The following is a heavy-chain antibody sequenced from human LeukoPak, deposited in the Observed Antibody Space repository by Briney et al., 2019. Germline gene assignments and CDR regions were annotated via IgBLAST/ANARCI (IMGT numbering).Heavy chain of an antibody. CDR1: GYTFTSYY. D-gene: IGHD2-8*01. CDR2: INPSGGST. J-gene: IGHJ4*02. CDR3: ARDQLRDIVVMVYAMGDY. Sequence: ASVKVSCKASGYTFTSYYMHWVRQAPGQGLEWMGIINPSGGSTSYAQKFQGRVTMTRDMSTSTVYMELSSLRAEDTAVYYCARDQLRDIVVMVYAMGDYWGQGTLVTVSS. V-gene: IGHV1-46*01.